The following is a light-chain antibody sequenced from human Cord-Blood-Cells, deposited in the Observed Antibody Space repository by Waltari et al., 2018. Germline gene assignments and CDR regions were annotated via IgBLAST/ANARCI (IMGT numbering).Light chain of an antibody. CDR3: SSYTSSSTWV. J-gene: IGLJ3*02. CDR1: RSDVGGYHY. Sequence: QSALTQPASVSGSPGQSITISFTGTRSDVGGYHYVSWYQQHPGKAPKRMIYAVSKRPSGVSNRFSGSKSGNTASLTISGLQAEDEADYYCSSYTSSSTWVFGGGTKLTVL. CDR2: AVS. V-gene: IGLV2-14*01.